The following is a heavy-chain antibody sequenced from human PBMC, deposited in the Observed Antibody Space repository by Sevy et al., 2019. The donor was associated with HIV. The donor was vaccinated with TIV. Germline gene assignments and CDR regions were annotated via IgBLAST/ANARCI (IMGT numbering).Heavy chain of an antibody. CDR1: GFTFSNYA. D-gene: IGHD3-22*01. Sequence: GGSLRLSCAASGFTFSNYAMNWVRQAPGKGLEWVSGISGSGGSGDKTNYADSVKGRLTSSRDDSKNSLYLQLNSLRAEDTAIYYCARIYDSSGYFDYWGQRTLVTVSS. J-gene: IGHJ4*02. V-gene: IGHV3-23*01. CDR3: ARIYDSSGYFDY. CDR2: ISGSGGSGDKT.